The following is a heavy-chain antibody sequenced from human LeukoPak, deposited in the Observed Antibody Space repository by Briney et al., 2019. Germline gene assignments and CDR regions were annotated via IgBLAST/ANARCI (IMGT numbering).Heavy chain of an antibody. CDR3: AELGITMIGGV. Sequence: PGRSLRLSCAASGFTFSDYDMHWVRQAPGKGLEWVAVISYDGSNKYYADSVKGRFTISRDNAKNSLYLQMNSLRAEDTAVYYCAELGITMIGGVWGKGTTVTISS. CDR2: ISYDGSNK. J-gene: IGHJ6*04. CDR1: GFTFSDYD. D-gene: IGHD3-10*02. V-gene: IGHV3-30*18.